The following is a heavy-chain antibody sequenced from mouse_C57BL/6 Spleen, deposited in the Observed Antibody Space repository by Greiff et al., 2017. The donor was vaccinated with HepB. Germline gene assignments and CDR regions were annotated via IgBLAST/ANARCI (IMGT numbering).Heavy chain of an antibody. J-gene: IGHJ4*01. CDR2: INPGSGGT. V-gene: IGHV1-54*01. CDR3: ARSNDYDAMDY. CDR1: GYAFTNYL. Sequence: LQESGAELVRPGTSVKVSCKASGYAFTNYLIEWVKQRPGQGLEWIGVINPGSGGTNYNEKFKGKATLTADKSSSTAYMQLSSLTSEDSAVYFCARSNDYDAMDYWGQGTSVTVSS.